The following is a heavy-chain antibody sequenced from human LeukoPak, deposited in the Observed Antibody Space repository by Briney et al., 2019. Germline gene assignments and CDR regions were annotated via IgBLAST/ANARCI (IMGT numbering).Heavy chain of an antibody. J-gene: IGHJ2*01. Sequence: PSETLSLTCTVSGGSISSSSYYWGWIRQPLGTGLEWIGSIYYSGSTYYNPSLKSRVTISVDTSKNQFSLKLSSVTAADTAVYYCARDRPSTLGLMVYARRRYWYFDLWGRGTLVTVSS. CDR3: ARDRPSTLGLMVYARRRYWYFDL. V-gene: IGHV4-39*07. CDR1: GGSISSSSYY. D-gene: IGHD2-8*01. CDR2: IYYSGST.